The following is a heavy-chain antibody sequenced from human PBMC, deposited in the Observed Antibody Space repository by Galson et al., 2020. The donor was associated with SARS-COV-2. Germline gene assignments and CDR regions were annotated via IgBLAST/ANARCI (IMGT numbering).Heavy chain of an antibody. CDR1: RGPISGYY. Sequence: ETSETLSLTCTVSRGPISGYYWSWIRQTPGKELEWLGRIYSTGTTDYNPSLKSRVTISVDTSKNQFSLTLISVTAADTAVYYCAKLAEGRRSSEDYWGQGTLVTVSS. V-gene: IGHV4-59*08. CDR3: AKLAEGRRSSEDY. J-gene: IGHJ4*02. CDR2: IYSTGTT.